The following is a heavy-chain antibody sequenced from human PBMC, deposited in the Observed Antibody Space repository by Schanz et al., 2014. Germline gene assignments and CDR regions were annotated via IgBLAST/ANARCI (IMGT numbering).Heavy chain of an antibody. CDR3: AASSGWHPSTDY. CDR1: GFNFSDYA. D-gene: IGHD6-19*01. Sequence: EVHLLESGGGLVPPGGSLRLSCAASGFNFSDYAMCWVRQAPGKGLEWVSSFNDGGVNKYYADSVKGRFTISRDNSKNSLYLQMNSLRAEDTAVYYCAASSGWHPSTDYWGQGTLVTVSS. V-gene: IGHV3-23*01. J-gene: IGHJ4*02. CDR2: FNDGGVNK.